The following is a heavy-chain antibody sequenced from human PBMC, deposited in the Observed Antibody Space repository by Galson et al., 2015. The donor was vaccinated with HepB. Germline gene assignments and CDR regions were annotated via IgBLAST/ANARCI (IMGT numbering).Heavy chain of an antibody. Sequence: SLRLSCAASGFTVSSNYMSWVRQAPGKGLEWVSVIYIGGNTYYADSAKGRFTISRDNSKNTLYLQMNSLRAEDTAVYYCARSPNYDFWSGYYSAHFDCWGQGTLVTVSS. CDR3: ARSPNYDFWSGYYSAHFDC. D-gene: IGHD3-3*01. CDR2: IYIGGNT. V-gene: IGHV3-53*01. J-gene: IGHJ4*02. CDR1: GFTVSSNY.